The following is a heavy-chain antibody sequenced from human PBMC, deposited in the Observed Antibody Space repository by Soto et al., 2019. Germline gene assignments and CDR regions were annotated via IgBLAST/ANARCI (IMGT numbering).Heavy chain of an antibody. Sequence: GGSLRLSCAASGFTFSNYWMHWVRQAPWKGLVWVSRINSDGSTTNYADSVKGRFTISRDNSKNTLYLQMNSLRAEDTAVYYCATRPTCGDVTCLYYFDYWGQGTPVTVSS. CDR3: ATRPTCGDVTCLYYFDY. J-gene: IGHJ4*02. CDR1: GFTFSNYW. V-gene: IGHV3-74*01. D-gene: IGHD2-21*01. CDR2: INSDGSTT.